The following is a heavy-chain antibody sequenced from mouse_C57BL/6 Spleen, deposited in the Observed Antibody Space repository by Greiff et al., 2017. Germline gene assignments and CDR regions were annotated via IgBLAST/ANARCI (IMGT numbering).Heavy chain of an antibody. V-gene: IGHV1-7*01. CDR3: ASRVYYGNSAWFAY. J-gene: IGHJ3*01. CDR2: INPSSGYT. CDR1: GYTFTSYW. D-gene: IGHD2-1*01. Sequence: QVQLKESGAELAKPGASVKLSCKASGYTFTSYWMHWVKQRPGQGLEWIGYINPSSGYTKYNQKFKDKATLTVDKSSSTAYMQLSSLTYGDSAVYYCASRVYYGNSAWFAYWGQGTLVTVSA.